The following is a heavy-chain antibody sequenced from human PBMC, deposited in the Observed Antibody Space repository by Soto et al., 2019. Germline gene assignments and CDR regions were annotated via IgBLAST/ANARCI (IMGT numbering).Heavy chain of an antibody. CDR1: GHTLTEFS. V-gene: IGHV1-24*01. D-gene: IGHD3-22*01. CDR2: IDPEGGEE. J-gene: IGHJ4*02. Sequence: ASVQVSCKISGHTLTEFSIHWVRQAPRKELEGMGGIDPEGGEEIYAQKWHGRVTVTEDTVTDTAYMELRGLKSDDKAAYYCGKPATHGGAMITNLNFDFWGQGTPVTVSS. CDR3: GKPATHGGAMITNLNFDF.